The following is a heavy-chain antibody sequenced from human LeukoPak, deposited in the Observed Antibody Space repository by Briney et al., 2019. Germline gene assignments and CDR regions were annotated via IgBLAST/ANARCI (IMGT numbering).Heavy chain of an antibody. Sequence: ASVKVSCKAYGYTFMSHGISWVRQAPGQGLEWMGWISDSCSNTNYAQRLQGRVTMTTDTSTTTAYMELRSLRSDDTAVYYCARATGTWGHDGFDIWGQGTMVTVSS. CDR3: ARATGTWGHDGFDI. CDR1: GYTFMSHG. V-gene: IGHV1-18*01. J-gene: IGHJ3*02. D-gene: IGHD3-16*01. CDR2: ISDSCSNT.